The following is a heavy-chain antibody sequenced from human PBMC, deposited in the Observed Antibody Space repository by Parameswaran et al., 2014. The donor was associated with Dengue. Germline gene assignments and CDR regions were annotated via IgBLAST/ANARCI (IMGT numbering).Heavy chain of an antibody. V-gene: IGHV4-61*03. Sequence: RWIRQPPGKGLEWIGYIYYSGSTKYNPSLKSRVTISVDTSKNHFSLKLSSVTAADTAVYYCARDRGVKDYYYMDVWGKRATVTVSS. D-gene: IGHD3-10*01. J-gene: IGHJ6*03. CDR3: ARDRGVKDYYYMDV. CDR2: IYYSGST.